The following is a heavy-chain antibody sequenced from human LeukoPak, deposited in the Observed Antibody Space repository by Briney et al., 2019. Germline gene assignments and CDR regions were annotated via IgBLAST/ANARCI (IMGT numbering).Heavy chain of an antibody. V-gene: IGHV3-33*01. D-gene: IGHD3-10*01. CDR1: GFTFSSYG. CDR3: ARVGARGYGSGSYFNYYYYGMDV. J-gene: IGHJ6*04. CDR2: IWFDGSNK. Sequence: GGSLRLSCAASGFTFSSYGMHWVSQAPGKGLEWVAVIWFDGSNKYYADSVKGRFTISRDNSKNTLYLQRNSLRAEDTAVYYCARVGARGYGSGSYFNYYYYGMDVWGKGTTVTVSS.